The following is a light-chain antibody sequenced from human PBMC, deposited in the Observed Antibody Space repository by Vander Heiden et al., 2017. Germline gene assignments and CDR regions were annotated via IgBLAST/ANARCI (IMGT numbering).Light chain of an antibody. V-gene: IGKV1-5*01. CDR3: QQYNSYRRGT. J-gene: IGKJ3*01. CDR2: DAS. CDR1: ESISNW. Sequence: DIQRTQSPSTLSASVGDRVTITCRASESISNWLAWYQQKPGKAPKVLIYDASTLESGVPSRFSGSGSGTEFTLTISSLQPDDSATYYCQQYNSYRRGTFGPGTKVDIK.